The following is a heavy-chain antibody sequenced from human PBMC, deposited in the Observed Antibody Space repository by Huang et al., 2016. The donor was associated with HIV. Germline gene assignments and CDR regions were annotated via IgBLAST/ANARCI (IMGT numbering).Heavy chain of an antibody. V-gene: IGHV1-8*03. CDR2: MSPYSGST. CDR1: GYSFIDYD. J-gene: IGHJ4*02. D-gene: IGHD2-15*01. CDR3: ARGVRNQLIFNY. Sequence: VQSVAEVKKPGASVKVSCTTFGYSFIDYDINWVRRAPGQVIELMEWMSPYSGSTGYAQKFHDRVIFTRNTSINTAYLEMSSLRSEDTAVYYCARGVRNQLIFNYWGRGTLVTVSS.